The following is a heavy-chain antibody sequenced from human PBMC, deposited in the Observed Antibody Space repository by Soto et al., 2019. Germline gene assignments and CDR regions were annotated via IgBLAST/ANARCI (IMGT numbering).Heavy chain of an antibody. J-gene: IGHJ3*02. CDR3: AKYLTPMIRGVPYAFDI. CDR1: GFTFSSYA. Sequence: VQLLESGGGLVQPGESLRLSCAASGFTFSSYAMTWVRQAPGKGLEGVSAIGASGYVTYYADSVKGRFTISRDNSKNTVYLQMNSLRAEDTAVYYCAKYLTPMIRGVPYAFDIWGQGTMVTVAS. D-gene: IGHD3-10*01. CDR2: IGASGYVT. V-gene: IGHV3-23*01.